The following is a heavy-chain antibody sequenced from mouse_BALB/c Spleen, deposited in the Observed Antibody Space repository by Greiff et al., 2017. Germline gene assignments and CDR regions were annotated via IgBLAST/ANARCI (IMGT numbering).Heavy chain of an antibody. CDR2: ISSGSSTI. CDR3: ARGISGVYCYAMDY. CDR1: GFTFSSIG. J-gene: IGHJ4*01. Sequence: EVQRVESGGGLVQPGGSRKLSCAASGFTFSSIGMHWVRQAPEKGLEWVAYISSGSSTIDYADTVKGRFTISRDNPKNTLFLQMTSLRSEDTAMYYGARGISGVYCYAMDYWGQGTSVTVSS. V-gene: IGHV5-17*02. D-gene: IGHD6-2*01.